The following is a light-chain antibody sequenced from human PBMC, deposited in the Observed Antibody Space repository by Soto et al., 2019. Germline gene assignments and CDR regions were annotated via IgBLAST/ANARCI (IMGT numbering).Light chain of an antibody. CDR1: SSDVGGNNY. J-gene: IGLJ2*01. V-gene: IGLV2-8*01. CDR2: EVT. Sequence: QSALTQPPSASGSPGQSVAISCTGTSSDVGGNNYVSWYQQHPGKAPKLMVYEVTKRPSGVPGRFSGSKSGNTASLTVSGLQAEDEADYYCSSYAGSNNVIFGGGTKVTVL. CDR3: SSYAGSNNVI.